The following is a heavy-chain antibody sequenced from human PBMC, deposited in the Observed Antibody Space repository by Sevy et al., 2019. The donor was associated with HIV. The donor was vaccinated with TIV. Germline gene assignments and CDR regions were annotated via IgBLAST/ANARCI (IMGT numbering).Heavy chain of an antibody. CDR2: ISGSGGST. Sequence: GGSLRLSCAASGFTFSSYAMSWVRQAPGKGLEWVSAISGSGGSTYYADSVKGRFTISRDNSKNTLYLQMNSLRAEDTAVYYCAKFVVVVAATRNYYYGMDVCGQGTTVTVSS. D-gene: IGHD2-15*01. J-gene: IGHJ6*02. CDR3: AKFVVVVAATRNYYYGMDV. CDR1: GFTFSSYA. V-gene: IGHV3-23*01.